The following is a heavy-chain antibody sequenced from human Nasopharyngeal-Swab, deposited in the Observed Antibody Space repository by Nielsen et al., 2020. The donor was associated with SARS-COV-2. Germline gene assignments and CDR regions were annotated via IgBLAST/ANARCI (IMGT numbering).Heavy chain of an antibody. V-gene: IGHV3-74*01. CDR1: GFTFSSSW. D-gene: IGHD3-3*01. CDR2: MNSDGSTI. J-gene: IGHJ4*02. Sequence: GESLKISCAASGFTFSSSWMHWIRQDPGKGLVWVARMNSDGSTINYGDSVKGRFTISRDNSKNTLYLQMNSLRAEDTAVYYCATSKGDFWSGYYTYYYFDYWGQGTLVTVSS. CDR3: ATSKGDFWSGYYTYYYFDY.